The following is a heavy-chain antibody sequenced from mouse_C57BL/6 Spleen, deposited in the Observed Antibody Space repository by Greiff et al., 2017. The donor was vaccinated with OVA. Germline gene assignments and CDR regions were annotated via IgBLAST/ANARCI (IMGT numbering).Heavy chain of an antibody. V-gene: IGHV10-3*01. J-gene: IGHJ4*01. D-gene: IGHD2-1*01. CDR2: IRSKSSNYAT. Sequence: EVKVVESGGGLVQPKGSLKLSCAASGFTFNTYAMHWVRQAPGKGLEWVARIRSKSSNYATYYADSVKDRFTISRDDSQSMLYLQMNNLKTEDTAMYYCVRGKATMASYYYAMDYWGQGTSVTVSS. CDR1: GFTFNTYA. CDR3: VRGKATMASYYYAMDY.